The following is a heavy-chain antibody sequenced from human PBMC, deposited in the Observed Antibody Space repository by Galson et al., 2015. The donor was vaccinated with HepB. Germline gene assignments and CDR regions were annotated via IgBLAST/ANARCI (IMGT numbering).Heavy chain of an antibody. Sequence: SLRLSCAASGFTFTTYAMGWVRQAPGKGLEWVSSISGSAATTYHADPVKGRFTISRDHFKDTLYLQMNSLRVEDTAVYYCAKEPEPSFYNGRRGDYYDYWGQGVLVTVSS. V-gene: IGHV3-23*01. CDR2: ISGSAATT. D-gene: IGHD5-24*01. J-gene: IGHJ4*02. CDR1: GFTFTTYA. CDR3: AKEPEPSFYNGRRGDYYDY.